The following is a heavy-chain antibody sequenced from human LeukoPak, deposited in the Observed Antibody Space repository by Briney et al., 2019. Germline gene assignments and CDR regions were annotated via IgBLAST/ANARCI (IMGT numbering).Heavy chain of an antibody. V-gene: IGHV3-30*02. CDR1: GFTFHAYG. CDR2: IRYDGKNE. J-gene: IGHJ4*02. D-gene: IGHD6-13*01. Sequence: GGSLRLSCVASGFTFHAYGMHWVRQTPGKGLEWVAFIRYDGKNENYADSVKGRFTISRDNSNITVYLQMNSLRAEDTAVYYCARAPDSYSSSWHDYWGQGTLVTVSS. CDR3: ARAPDSYSSSWHDY.